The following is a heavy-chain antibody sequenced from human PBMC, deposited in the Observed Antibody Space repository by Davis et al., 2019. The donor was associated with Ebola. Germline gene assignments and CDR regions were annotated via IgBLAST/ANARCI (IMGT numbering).Heavy chain of an antibody. D-gene: IGHD3-3*01. CDR2: ISGTRGST. Sequence: GESLKISCAASGFTFSSYGMSWVRQAPGKGLEWVSAISGTRGSTHYADSVKGRFTISRDNSKNMLYLQMNSLRAEDTAVYYCAKAHVRFLEWLLLNGYFDYWGQGTLVTVSS. CDR1: GFTFSSYG. V-gene: IGHV3-23*01. CDR3: AKAHVRFLEWLLLNGYFDY. J-gene: IGHJ4*02.